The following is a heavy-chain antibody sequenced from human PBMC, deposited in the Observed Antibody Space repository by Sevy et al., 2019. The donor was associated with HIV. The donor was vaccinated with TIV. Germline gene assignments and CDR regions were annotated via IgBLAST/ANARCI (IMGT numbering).Heavy chain of an antibody. CDR3: ASQSPPLYGSGTYYNAYLDN. V-gene: IGHV3-23*01. J-gene: IGHJ4*02. Sequence: GGSLRLSCAASGLSFSSHVMTWVRQAPGKGLEWVSGIGGSGSSIFYAESVKGRFTISRDISKSSLYLEMKSLRAEDTAIYYCASQSPPLYGSGTYYNAYLDNWGQGTLVTASS. CDR2: IGGSGSSI. D-gene: IGHD3-10*01. CDR1: GLSFSSHV.